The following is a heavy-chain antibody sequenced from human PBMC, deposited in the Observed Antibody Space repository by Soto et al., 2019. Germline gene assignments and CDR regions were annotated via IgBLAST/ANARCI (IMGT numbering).Heavy chain of an antibody. J-gene: IGHJ4*02. CDR2: ISYDGSNK. V-gene: IGHV3-30*18. CDR1: GFTFSSYG. CDR3: AKVERGGY. D-gene: IGHD3-16*01. Sequence: QVQLVESGGGVVQPGRSLRLSCAASGFTFSSYGMHWVRQAPGKGLEWVAVISYDGSNKYYADSVKGRFTISRDNSKNTLYLQMNSLRAEDTAVYYCAKVERGGYWGQGTLVTVSS.